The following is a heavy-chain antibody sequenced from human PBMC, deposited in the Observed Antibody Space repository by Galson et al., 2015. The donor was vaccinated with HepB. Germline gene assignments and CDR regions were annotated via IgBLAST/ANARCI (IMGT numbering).Heavy chain of an antibody. V-gene: IGHV1-46*01. D-gene: IGHD3-16*01. J-gene: IGHJ4*02. CDR1: GYTFTSYY. CDR2: INPSGGST. Sequence: SVKVSCKASGYTFTSYYMHWVRQAPGQGLEWMGIINPSGGSTSYAQKFQGRVTMTRDTSTSTVYMELSSLRSEDTAVYYCARDKSTIIRIMITFGGARELDYWGQGTLVTVSS. CDR3: ARDKSTIIRIMITFGGARELDY.